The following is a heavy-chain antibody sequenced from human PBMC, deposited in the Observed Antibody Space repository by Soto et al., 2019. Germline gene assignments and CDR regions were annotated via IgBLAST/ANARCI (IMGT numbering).Heavy chain of an antibody. CDR2: INPNGGST. CDR3: ARGLTSGDY. J-gene: IGHJ4*02. Sequence: QVQLVQPGAELKNPGASVKVSCKDLGSTFPSSYINGVRKAPGQGLEWMSIINPNGGSTNYAQNLQGRVTLTRDTSTNTVYMELSSLRSEDTAVYYCARGLTSGDYWGQGTLVTVSS. CDR1: GSTFPSSY. V-gene: IGHV1-46*01.